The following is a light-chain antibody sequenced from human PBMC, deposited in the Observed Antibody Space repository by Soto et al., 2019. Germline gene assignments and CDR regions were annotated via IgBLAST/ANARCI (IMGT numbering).Light chain of an antibody. V-gene: IGKV1-9*01. CDR1: QGISSY. Sequence: IQLTQSPSSLSASVGYRVTITCRASQGISSYLAWYQQKPGKAPKLLIYAASTLQSGVPSRFSGSGSGTDFTLTISSLQPEDFATYYCQQLNSYLFTFGPGTKVDIK. J-gene: IGKJ3*01. CDR2: AAS. CDR3: QQLNSYLFT.